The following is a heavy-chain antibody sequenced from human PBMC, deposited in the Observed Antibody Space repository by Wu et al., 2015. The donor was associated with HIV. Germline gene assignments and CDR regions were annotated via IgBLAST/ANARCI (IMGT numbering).Heavy chain of an antibody. V-gene: IGHV1-45*02. CDR3: ASTSGYAHFDY. CDR1: GYTFTYRY. Sequence: QMQLVQSGAEVKKTGSSVKVSCKASGYTFTYRYLHWVRQAPGQALEWMGWITPFNGNTNYAQKFQDRVTITRDRSMSTAYMELSSLRSEDTAMYYCASTSGYAHFDYWAREPWSPSPQ. D-gene: IGHD3-22*01. CDR2: ITPFNGNT. J-gene: IGHJ4*02.